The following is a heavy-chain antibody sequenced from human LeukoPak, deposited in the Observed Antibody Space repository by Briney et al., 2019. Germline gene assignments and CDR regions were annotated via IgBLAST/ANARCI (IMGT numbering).Heavy chain of an antibody. Sequence: PGGSLRLSCAASGFTFSSYGMHWVRQAPGKGLEWVAFIRYDGSNKYYADSVKGRFTISRDNSKNTLYLQMNSLRAENTAVYYCAKDAPGPLVRGVIYPDYWGQGTLVTVSS. CDR3: AKDAPGPLVRGVIYPDY. CDR1: GFTFSSYG. V-gene: IGHV3-30*02. D-gene: IGHD3-10*01. CDR2: IRYDGSNK. J-gene: IGHJ4*02.